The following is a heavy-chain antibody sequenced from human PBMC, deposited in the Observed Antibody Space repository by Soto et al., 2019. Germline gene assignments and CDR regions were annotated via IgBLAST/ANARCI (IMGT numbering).Heavy chain of an antibody. CDR1: GGSFSGYY. J-gene: IGHJ6*03. V-gene: IGHV4-34*01. Sequence: QVQLQQWGAGLLKPSETLSLTCAVYGGSFSGYYWSWIRQPPGKGLEWIGEINHSGSTNYNPSLKGRVTISVDTSKKQFSLKLSSVTAADTAVYYCARGIRSKYYDFWSGYWPYYYYYYMDVWGKGTTVTVSS. CDR3: ARGIRSKYYDFWSGYWPYYYYYYMDV. D-gene: IGHD3-3*01. CDR2: INHSGST.